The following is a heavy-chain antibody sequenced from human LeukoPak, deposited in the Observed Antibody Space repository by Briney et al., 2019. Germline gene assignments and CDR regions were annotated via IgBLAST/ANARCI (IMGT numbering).Heavy chain of an antibody. CDR2: INPNSGGT. J-gene: IGHJ5*02. Sequence: ASVKVSCKASGYTFTGYYMHWVRQAPGQGLEWMGWINPNSGGTNYAQKFQGRVTMTRDTSISTAYMELSRLRSDDTAVYYCARVGYCSSTSCSPYNWFDPWGQGTLVTVSS. CDR3: ARVGYCSSTSCSPYNWFDP. D-gene: IGHD2-2*03. CDR1: GYTFTGYY. V-gene: IGHV1-2*02.